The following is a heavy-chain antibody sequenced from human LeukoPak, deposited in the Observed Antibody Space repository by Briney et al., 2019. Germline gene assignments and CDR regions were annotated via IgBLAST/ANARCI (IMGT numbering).Heavy chain of an antibody. D-gene: IGHD1-26*01. V-gene: IGHV4-4*07. CDR1: GGSISSYY. CDR3: ARDPRGIVGANHNWFDP. J-gene: IGHJ5*02. Sequence: PSETLSLTCTFSGGSISSYYWSWIRQPAGKGLEWIGRIYASGSTNYNPSLKSRVTMSVDTSKSQFSLKLISVTAADTAVYYCARDPRGIVGANHNWFDPWGQGTLVTVSS. CDR2: IYASGST.